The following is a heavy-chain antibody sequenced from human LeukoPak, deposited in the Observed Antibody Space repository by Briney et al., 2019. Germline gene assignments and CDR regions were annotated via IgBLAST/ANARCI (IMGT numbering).Heavy chain of an antibody. J-gene: IGHJ6*03. V-gene: IGHV4-34*01. D-gene: IGHD3-10*01. CDR1: GGSFSGYY. CDR2: INHSGST. CDR3: ARLPGYYGSGRYYYYYMDV. Sequence: PSETLSLTCAVYGGSFSGYYWSWIRQPPGKGREWIGEINHSGSTNYNPYLKSRVTISVDTSKNQFSLKLSSVTAADTAVYYCARLPGYYGSGRYYYYYMDVWGKGTTVTVS.